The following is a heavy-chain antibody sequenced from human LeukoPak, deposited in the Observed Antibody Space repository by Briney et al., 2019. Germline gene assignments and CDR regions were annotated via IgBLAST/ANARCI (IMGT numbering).Heavy chain of an antibody. CDR3: ARQSGYFDY. V-gene: IGHV4-59*08. CDR2: IYYSGST. J-gene: IGHJ4*02. Sequence: PSETLSLTCTVSGGSISTYYWSWIRQPPGKALEWIGHIYYSGSTTYNPSLKSRVTISVDTSKNQFSLKLSSLTAADTAVYYCARQSGYFDYWGQGALVTVSS. D-gene: IGHD1-26*01. CDR1: GGSISTYY.